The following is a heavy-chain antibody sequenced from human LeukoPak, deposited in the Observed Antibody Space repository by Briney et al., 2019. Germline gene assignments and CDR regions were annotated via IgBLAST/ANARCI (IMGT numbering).Heavy chain of an antibody. D-gene: IGHD1-14*01. CDR2: FDPEDGET. J-gene: IGHJ4*02. Sequence: GASVKVSCKASGYTFTTYGISWVRQAPGQGLEWMGGFDPEDGETIYAQKFQGRVTMTEDTSTDTAYMELSSLRSEDTAVYYCATDRRLLLDYWGQGTLVTVSS. CDR1: GYTFTTYG. V-gene: IGHV1-24*01. CDR3: ATDRRLLLDY.